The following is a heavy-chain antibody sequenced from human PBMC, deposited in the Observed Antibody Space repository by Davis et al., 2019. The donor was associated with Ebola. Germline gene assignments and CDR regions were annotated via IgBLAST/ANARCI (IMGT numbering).Heavy chain of an antibody. V-gene: IGHV3-33*01. CDR2: IWYDGSNK. D-gene: IGHD5-18*01. J-gene: IGHJ4*02. Sequence: PGGSLRLSCAASGFTFSSYGMHWVRQAPGKGLEWVAVIWYDGSNKYYADSVKGRFTISRDNSKNTLYLQMNSLRAEDTAVYYCARGRRYSYGPPRYWGQGTLVTVSS. CDR1: GFTFSSYG. CDR3: ARGRRYSYGPPRY.